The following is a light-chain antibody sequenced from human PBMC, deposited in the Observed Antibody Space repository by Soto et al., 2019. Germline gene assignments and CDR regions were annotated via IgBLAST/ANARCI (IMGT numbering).Light chain of an antibody. CDR3: QQYGSLPPST. CDR1: QSVSNDF. J-gene: IGKJ1*01. CDR2: GAS. V-gene: IGKV3-20*01. Sequence: EIVLTQSPGILSLSPGERATLSCRASQSVSNDFLAWYQQKPGQAPRLLIYGASTRATDVPDRFSGSGSGADFTLSISRLEPEDFAVYYCQQYGSLPPSTLVQGTKV.